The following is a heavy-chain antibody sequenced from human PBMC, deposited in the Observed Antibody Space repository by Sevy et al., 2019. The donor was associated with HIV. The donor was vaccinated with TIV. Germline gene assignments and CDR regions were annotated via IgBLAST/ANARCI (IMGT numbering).Heavy chain of an antibody. CDR3: ARVGLLRKSGPAAKQPLAHCGMDV. CDR1: GFTFSSYS. Sequence: GGSLRLSCAASGFTFSSYSMNWVRQAPGKGLEWVSSISSSSSYIYDADSVKGRFTISRDNAKNSLYLQMNTLRAEDTAVYYCARVGLLRKSGPAAKQPLAHCGMDVWGQGTTVTVSS. D-gene: IGHD2-2*01. V-gene: IGHV3-21*01. CDR2: ISSSSSYI. J-gene: IGHJ6*02.